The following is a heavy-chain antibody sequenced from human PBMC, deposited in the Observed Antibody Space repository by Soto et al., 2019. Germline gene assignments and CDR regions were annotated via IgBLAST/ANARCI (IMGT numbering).Heavy chain of an antibody. V-gene: IGHV4-4*07. Sequence: QVQLQASGPGLVKPSETVSLTCTVSGASMNSYHWSWIRQPAGKGLEWIGHIHSSGSTNYNPSLKSRVTMSVDTSKNQFSLRLMSLTAADTAVYYCARDQGVAAAGITWFDPWGQGSLVTVSS. D-gene: IGHD6-13*01. CDR2: IHSSGST. J-gene: IGHJ5*02. CDR1: GASMNSYH. CDR3: ARDQGVAAAGITWFDP.